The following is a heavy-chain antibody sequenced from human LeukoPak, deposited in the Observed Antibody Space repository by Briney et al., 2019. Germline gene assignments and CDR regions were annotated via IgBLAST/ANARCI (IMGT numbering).Heavy chain of an antibody. V-gene: IGHV3-48*03. CDR1: GFTFSNYE. CDR3: ARSDWWRDY. J-gene: IGHJ4*02. Sequence: PGGSLRLSCAASGFTFSNYEMNWVRQAPGKGLEWLSYINRSGSTTYYADSVKGRFTISRDNAKNSLYLQMNSLRAEDTAVYYCARSDWWRDYWGQGTLVTVSS. D-gene: IGHD2-15*01. CDR2: INRSGSTT.